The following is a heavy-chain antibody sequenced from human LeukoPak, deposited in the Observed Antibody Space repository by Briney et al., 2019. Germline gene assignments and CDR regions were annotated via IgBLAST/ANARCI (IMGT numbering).Heavy chain of an antibody. D-gene: IGHD5-12*01. CDR2: IYYSGGT. CDR1: GGSISRYH. Sequence: PSETLSLTCTVSGGSISRYHWSWIRQPPGKGLEWIGYIYYSGGTSYNPSLKSRFTMSVDTSKNQFSLKLSSVTAADTAVYYCARGARGYSGYEYYFDYWGQGTLVTVSS. V-gene: IGHV4-59*01. CDR3: ARGARGYSGYEYYFDY. J-gene: IGHJ4*02.